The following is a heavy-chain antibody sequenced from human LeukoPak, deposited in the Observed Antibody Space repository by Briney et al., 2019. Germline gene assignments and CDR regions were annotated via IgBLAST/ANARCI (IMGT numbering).Heavy chain of an antibody. CDR2: ISSSSSYI. CDR1: GFTFSSYS. CDR3: VKDSEYSYGLFDH. J-gene: IGHJ4*02. V-gene: IGHV3-21*01. Sequence: PGGSLRLSCAASGFTFSSYSMNWVRQAPGKGLEWVSSISSSSSYIYYADSVKGRFTISRDNSKNTLYLKMNSLRVEDTAVFYCVKDSEYSYGLFDHWGQGILVTVSS. D-gene: IGHD5-18*01.